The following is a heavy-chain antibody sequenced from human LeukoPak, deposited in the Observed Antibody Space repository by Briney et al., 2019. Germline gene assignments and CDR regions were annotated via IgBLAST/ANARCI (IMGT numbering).Heavy chain of an antibody. V-gene: IGHV1-46*01. CDR2: INPSGGST. CDR3: ARDRGWHDFWSGYYDAFDI. CDR1: GYTFTSYY. J-gene: IGHJ3*02. Sequence: ASVKVSCKASGYTFTSYYVHWVRQAPGQGLEWMGIINPSGGSTSYAQKFQGRVTMTRDTSTSTVYMELSSLRSEDTAVYYCARDRGWHDFWSGYYDAFDIWGQGTMVTVSS. D-gene: IGHD3-3*01.